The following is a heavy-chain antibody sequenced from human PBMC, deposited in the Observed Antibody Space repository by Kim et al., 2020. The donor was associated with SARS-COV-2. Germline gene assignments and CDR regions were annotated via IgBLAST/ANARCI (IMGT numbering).Heavy chain of an antibody. V-gene: IGHV4-34*01. CDR2: INHSGST. Sequence: SETLSLTCAVYGGSFSGYYWSWIRQPPGKGLEWIGEINHSGSTNYNPSLKSRVTISVDTSKNQFSLKLSSVTAADTAVYYCARGRSQLLWFGEFGYWGQGTLVTVSS. D-gene: IGHD3-10*01. CDR3: ARGRSQLLWFGEFGY. CDR1: GGSFSGYY. J-gene: IGHJ4*02.